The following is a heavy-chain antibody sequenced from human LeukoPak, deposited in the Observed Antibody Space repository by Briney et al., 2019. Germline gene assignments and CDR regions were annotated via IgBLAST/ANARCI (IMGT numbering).Heavy chain of an antibody. J-gene: IGHJ6*03. CDR1: GGSISSGSYY. V-gene: IGHV4-61*02. CDR2: IYTSGST. Sequence: PSETLSLTCTVSGGSISSGSYYWSWIRQPAGKGLEWIGRIYTSGSTNYNPSLKSRVTISVDTSKNQFSLRLSSVTAADTAVYYCARMAVVVPANRAGGYYMDVWGKGTTVTVSS. CDR3: ARMAVVVPANRAGGYYMDV. D-gene: IGHD2-2*01.